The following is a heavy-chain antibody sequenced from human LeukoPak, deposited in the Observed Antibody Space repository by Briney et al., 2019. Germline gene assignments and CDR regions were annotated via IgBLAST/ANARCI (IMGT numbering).Heavy chain of an antibody. Sequence: GGSLRLSCAASGFAFSSFEMNWVRQAPGKGLEWVSYIDSSGDTIHYADSVKGRFTISRDNAKNSLFLQMSSLRAEDTAVYYCAKDPVRDIVLMVYALWGQGTLVTVSS. CDR2: IDSSGDTI. CDR1: GFAFSSFE. CDR3: AKDPVRDIVLMVYAL. V-gene: IGHV3-48*03. J-gene: IGHJ4*02. D-gene: IGHD2-8*01.